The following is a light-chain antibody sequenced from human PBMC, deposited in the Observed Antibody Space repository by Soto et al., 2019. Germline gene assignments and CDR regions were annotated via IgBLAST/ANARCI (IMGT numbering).Light chain of an antibody. V-gene: IGKV3-20*01. J-gene: IGKJ1*01. Sequence: VMTQSPATLSVSPGERATLSCRASQNLRSSLAWYQQKPGQAPRLLIYGASSRATGIPDRFSGSGSGTDFTLTISRLEPEDFAVYYCQHYGSSLITFGQGTKVDIK. CDR3: QHYGSSLIT. CDR2: GAS. CDR1: QNLRSS.